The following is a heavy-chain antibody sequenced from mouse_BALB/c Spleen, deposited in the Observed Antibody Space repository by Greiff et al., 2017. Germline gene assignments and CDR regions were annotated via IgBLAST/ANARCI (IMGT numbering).Heavy chain of an antibody. V-gene: IGHV14-4*02. CDR2: IDPENGDT. J-gene: IGHJ2*01. CDR3: NPNYYGSSYLYYFDY. CDR1: GFNIKDYY. D-gene: IGHD1-1*01. Sequence: VQLQQSGAELVRSGASVKLSCTASGFNIKDYYMHWVKQRPEQGLEWIGWIDPENGDTEYAPKFQGKATMTADTSSNTAYLQLSSLTSEDTAVYYCNPNYYGSSYLYYFDYWGQGTTLTVAS.